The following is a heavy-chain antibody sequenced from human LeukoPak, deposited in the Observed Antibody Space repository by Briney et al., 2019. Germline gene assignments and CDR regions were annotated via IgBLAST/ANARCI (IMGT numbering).Heavy chain of an antibody. V-gene: IGHV1-69*13. J-gene: IGHJ4*02. CDR3: ARDLRYSYGQKAFFDY. D-gene: IGHD5-18*01. Sequence: ASVKVSCKASGYTFTGYYMHWVRQAPGQGLEWMGGIIPIFGTANYAQKFQGRVTITADESTSTAYMELSGLRSEDTAVYYCARDLRYSYGQKAFFDYWGQGTLVTVSS. CDR1: GYTFTGYY. CDR2: IIPIFGTA.